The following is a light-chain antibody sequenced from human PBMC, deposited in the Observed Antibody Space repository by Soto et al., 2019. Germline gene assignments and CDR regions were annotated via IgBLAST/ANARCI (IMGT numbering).Light chain of an antibody. CDR3: QQSYSRPRT. J-gene: IGKJ1*01. CDR2: TAS. V-gene: IGKV1-39*01. CDR1: QSISSY. Sequence: IPMTQSPSSLSASVGDRVTITFRASQSISSYLNWYQQKPGKAPNLLIYTASSLESGVPSRFSGSGSGTDFTLTIASLQPEDFATYFCQQSYSRPRTFGQGTKVDIK.